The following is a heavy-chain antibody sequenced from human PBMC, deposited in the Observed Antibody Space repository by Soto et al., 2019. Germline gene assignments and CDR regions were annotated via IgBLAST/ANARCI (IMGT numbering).Heavy chain of an antibody. J-gene: IGHJ5*01. CDR2: IIPVFGTA. V-gene: IGHV1-69*01. Sequence: QVQLVQSGAEVKMPGSSVKVSCKASGGVFRNYAINWVRQAPGQGLEWMGGIIPVFGTADYPQKFQGRVTITADASTTTAYMELTSLKTEDTAVYFCARDRWGSYSFDSWGQGTLVTVAS. D-gene: IGHD1-26*01. CDR1: GGVFRNYA. CDR3: ARDRWGSYSFDS.